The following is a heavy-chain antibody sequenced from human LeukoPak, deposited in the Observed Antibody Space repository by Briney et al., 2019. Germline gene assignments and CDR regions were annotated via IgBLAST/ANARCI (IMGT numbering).Heavy chain of an antibody. CDR1: GFTFTISP. J-gene: IGHJ4*02. V-gene: IGHV1-58*02. D-gene: IGHD6-19*01. Sequence: GTSVTVSCKASGFTFTISPMHWVRQARGQRLEWIGWIVVGSGNTNYAQKFQERVTITRDVSTNTAYMELSSLRSEDTAVYYCATGSGWYSPDYWGQGTLVTVSS. CDR2: IVVGSGNT. CDR3: ATGSGWYSPDY.